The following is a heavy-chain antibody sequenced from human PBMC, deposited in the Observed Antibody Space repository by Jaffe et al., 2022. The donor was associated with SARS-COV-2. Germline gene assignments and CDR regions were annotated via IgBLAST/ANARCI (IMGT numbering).Heavy chain of an antibody. D-gene: IGHD2-21*02. J-gene: IGHJ1*01. V-gene: IGHV7-4-1*02. Sequence: QVQLVQSGSELKKPGASVKISCKASGYTLTTYTMNWVRQAPGQGLEWMGWIYPNTGNPTYAQGFTGRFVFSLDTSVNAAYLQITSLKAEDTAVYYCARGTAFQHWGQGTLVTVSS. CDR2: IYPNTGNP. CDR3: ARGTAFQH. CDR1: GYTLTTYT.